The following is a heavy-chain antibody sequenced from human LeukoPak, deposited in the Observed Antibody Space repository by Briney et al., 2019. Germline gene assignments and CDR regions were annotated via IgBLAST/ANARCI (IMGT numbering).Heavy chain of an antibody. J-gene: IGHJ4*02. CDR1: RFTFSSYS. CDR2: ISSSSSYI. Sequence: AGGSLRLSCAASRFTFSSYSMNWVRQAPGKGLEWVSSISSSSSYIYYADSVKGRFTISRDNAKNSLYLQMNSLRAEDTAVYYCARGRVVVAATPPHFDYWGQGTLGTVSS. D-gene: IGHD2-15*01. V-gene: IGHV3-21*01. CDR3: ARGRVVVAATPPHFDY.